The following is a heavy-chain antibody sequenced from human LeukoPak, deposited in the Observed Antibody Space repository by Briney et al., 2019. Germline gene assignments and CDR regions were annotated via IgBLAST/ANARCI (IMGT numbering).Heavy chain of an antibody. CDR3: ARDGYSFGHDFDY. Sequence: GGSLRLSCAASGFTFSNAWMSWVRQAPGKGLEWVSSISSSSSYIYYADSVKGRFTISRDNAKNSLYLQMNSLRAEDTAVYYCARDGYSFGHDFDYWGQGTLVTVSS. V-gene: IGHV3-21*01. J-gene: IGHJ4*02. D-gene: IGHD5-18*01. CDR1: GFTFSNAW. CDR2: ISSSSSYI.